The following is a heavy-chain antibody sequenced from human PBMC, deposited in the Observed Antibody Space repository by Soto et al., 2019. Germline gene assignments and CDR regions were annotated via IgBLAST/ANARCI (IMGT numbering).Heavy chain of an antibody. CDR2: IWYDGSNK. CDR3: ARDDPDVYYYGMDV. Sequence: GGSLILSCAASGFFFSSYGMHWVRQAPGKGLEWVAVIWYDGSNKYYADSVKGRFTISRDNAKNSLYLQMNSLRAEDTAVYYCARDDPDVYYYGMDVWGQGTTVTVSS. V-gene: IGHV3-33*01. CDR1: GFFFSSYG. J-gene: IGHJ6*02.